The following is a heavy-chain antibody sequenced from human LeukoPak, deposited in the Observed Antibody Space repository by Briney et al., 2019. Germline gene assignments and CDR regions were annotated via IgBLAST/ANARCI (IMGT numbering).Heavy chain of an antibody. D-gene: IGHD2-15*01. V-gene: IGHV1-46*01. CDR2: ITPSGGNT. CDR3: ARAGGYYDYGMDV. J-gene: IGHJ6*02. CDR1: GYTFTSYY. Sequence: ASVKVSCKTSGYTFTSYYVHWVRQAPGQGLEWMGIITPSGGNTTHSQKFQGRFTMTRDTPTSTVFMELSSLRSEDTAVYYCARAGGYYDYGMDVWGQGTTVTVSS.